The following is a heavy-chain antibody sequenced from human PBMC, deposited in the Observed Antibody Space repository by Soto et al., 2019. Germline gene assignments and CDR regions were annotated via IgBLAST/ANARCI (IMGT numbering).Heavy chain of an antibody. V-gene: IGHV4-59*01. CDR3: ARDHPHSYGVYYFDY. D-gene: IGHD5-18*01. CDR1: GGSISNYY. Sequence: KTSETLSLTCTVSGGSISNYYWNWIRQSPGKGLEWIGYIYSSGSTHYNPSLQNRVTISIDTSKNQVSLKVNSVTAADTAVYYCARDHPHSYGVYYFDYWGQGTLVTVSS. J-gene: IGHJ4*02. CDR2: IYSSGST.